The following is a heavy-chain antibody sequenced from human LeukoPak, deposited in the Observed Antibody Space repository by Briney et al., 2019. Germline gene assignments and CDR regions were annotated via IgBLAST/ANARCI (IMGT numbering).Heavy chain of an antibody. CDR1: GYTFTSYG. J-gene: IGHJ6*02. V-gene: IGHV1-18*01. CDR2: ISAYNGNT. CDR3: ATGRIAAPSYYYYGMDV. Sequence: ASVKVSCKASGYTFTSYGISWVRQAPGQGLEWMGWISAYNGNTNYAQKLQGRVTMTTDTSTSTAYMELRSLRSDDTAVYYCATGRIAAPSYYYYGMDVWGQGTTVTVSS. D-gene: IGHD6-13*01.